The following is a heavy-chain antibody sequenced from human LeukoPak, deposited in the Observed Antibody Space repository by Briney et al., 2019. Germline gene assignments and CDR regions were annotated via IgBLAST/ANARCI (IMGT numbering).Heavy chain of an antibody. Sequence: SESLSLTCTVSGGSISSYYWRWIRQPPGEGLEWVGYIFYSGSTNYNPSLKSRVTISVDTSKNQFSLKLSSATAADTAVYYCARTVTGHRNPRYSFDYWGQGTLVTVSS. CDR2: IFYSGST. CDR1: GGSISSYY. CDR3: ARTVTGHRNPRYSFDY. D-gene: IGHD3-9*01. V-gene: IGHV4-59*01. J-gene: IGHJ4*02.